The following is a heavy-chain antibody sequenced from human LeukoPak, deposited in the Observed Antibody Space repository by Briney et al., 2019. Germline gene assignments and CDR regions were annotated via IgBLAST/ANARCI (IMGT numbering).Heavy chain of an antibody. J-gene: IGHJ4*02. CDR3: ARVAGDSSAYYFDY. CDR2: ISSSSSYI. Sequence: GGSLRLSCAASGFTFSSYSMNWVRQAPGNGLDWVSSISSSSSYIYYADSVKGRFTIYRDNAKNSLYLQMNSLRAEDTAVYYCARVAGDSSAYYFDYWGQGTLVTVSS. CDR1: GFTFSSYS. V-gene: IGHV3-21*01. D-gene: IGHD2-21*01.